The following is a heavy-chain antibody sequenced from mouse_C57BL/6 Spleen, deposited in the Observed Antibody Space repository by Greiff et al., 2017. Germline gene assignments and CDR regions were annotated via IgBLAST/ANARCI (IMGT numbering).Heavy chain of an antibody. CDR2: INPSTGGT. CDR1: GYSFTGYY. CDR3: ARRGVYAMDY. J-gene: IGHJ4*01. V-gene: IGHV1-42*01. Sequence: VQLLQSGPELVKPGASVKISCKASGYSFTGYYMNWVKQSPEKSLEWIGEINPSTGGTTYNQKFKAKATLTVDKSSSTAYMQLKSLTSEDSAVYYCARRGVYAMDYWGQGASVTVSS.